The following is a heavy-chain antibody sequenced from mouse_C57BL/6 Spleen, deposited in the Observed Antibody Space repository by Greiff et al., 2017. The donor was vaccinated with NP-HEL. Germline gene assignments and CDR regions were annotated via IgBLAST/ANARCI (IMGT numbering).Heavy chain of an antibody. Sequence: DVKLQESGPGLVKPSQSLSLTCTVTGYSITSGYGWNWIRQFPGNKLEWMGYISYSGSTNYNPSLKSRISITRDTSKNQFFLQLNSVTTEDTATYYCARTASIKYWGQCITLTVSS. CDR3: ARTASIKY. D-gene: IGHD1-2*01. CDR2: ISYSGST. CDR1: GYSITSGYG. J-gene: IGHJ2*01. V-gene: IGHV3-2*02.